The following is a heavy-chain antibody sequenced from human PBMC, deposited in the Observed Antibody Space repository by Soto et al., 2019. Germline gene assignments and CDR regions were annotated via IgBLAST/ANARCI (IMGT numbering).Heavy chain of an antibody. Sequence: QVQLVQSGAEVKKPGASVKVSCKASGYTFTSYYMHWVRQTPGQGLEWMGRINPSGGSTSYAQKFQERVTMTRDTSTSTVYMELSSLRSEDTAVYYCARVLIAVAGTSYGMDVWGQGTTVTVSS. D-gene: IGHD6-19*01. CDR1: GYTFTSYY. J-gene: IGHJ6*02. CDR2: INPSGGST. V-gene: IGHV1-46*01. CDR3: ARVLIAVAGTSYGMDV.